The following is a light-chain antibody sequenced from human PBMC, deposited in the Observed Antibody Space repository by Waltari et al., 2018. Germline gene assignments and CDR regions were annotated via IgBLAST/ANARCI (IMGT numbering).Light chain of an antibody. CDR1: QFINTY. CDR3: QQRAHWPLT. CDR2: DAS. V-gene: IGKV1-39*01. J-gene: IGKJ4*01. Sequence: DIQMAQSPSSLSASVGDRVTITCRASQFINTYLNWYQHRPGEAPKLLIYDASVLESGVPSRFSGSGSATDFTLTIDHLEPDDFAVYYCQQRAHWPLTFGGGTKVEV.